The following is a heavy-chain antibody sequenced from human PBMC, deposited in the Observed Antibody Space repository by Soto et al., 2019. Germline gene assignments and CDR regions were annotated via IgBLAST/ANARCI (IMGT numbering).Heavy chain of an antibody. V-gene: IGHV4-59*01. D-gene: IGHD6-13*01. CDR1: GGSISSYY. CDR3: ASEVSGYSSSWLNWFDP. Sequence: SETLSLTCTVSGGSISSYYWSWIRQPPGKGLEWIGYIYYSGRTNSNPSLKSRVTISVDTSKNQFSLKLTSVTAADTAVYYCASEVSGYSSSWLNWFDPWGQGTLVTVSS. J-gene: IGHJ5*02. CDR2: IYYSGRT.